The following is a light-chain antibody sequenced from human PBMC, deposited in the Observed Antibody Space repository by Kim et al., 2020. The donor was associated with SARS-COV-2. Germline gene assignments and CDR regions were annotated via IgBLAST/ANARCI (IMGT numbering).Light chain of an antibody. CDR3: QHYSRFPYT. J-gene: IGKJ2*01. CDR1: ENIGTW. V-gene: IGKV1-5*03. Sequence: ASVGDRVTITCRASENIGTWLAWYQQKTGRAPSLLIYLASTLESGVPSMFSGTGSGTEFSLSITSLQPDDFATYYCQHYSRFPYTFGQGTKLEI. CDR2: LAS.